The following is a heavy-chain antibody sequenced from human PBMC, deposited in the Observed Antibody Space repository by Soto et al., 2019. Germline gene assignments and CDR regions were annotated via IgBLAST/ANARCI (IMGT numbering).Heavy chain of an antibody. J-gene: IGHJ6*02. D-gene: IGHD3-3*01. Sequence: SVKVSCKASGGTFSSYAISWVRQAPGQGLEWMGGIIPIFGTANYAQKFQGRVTITADESTSTAYMELSSLRSEDAAVYYCARGYDFWSGYSPKDYYYYYGMDVWGQGTTVTVSS. CDR3: ARGYDFWSGYSPKDYYYYYGMDV. CDR1: GGTFSSYA. CDR2: IIPIFGTA. V-gene: IGHV1-69*13.